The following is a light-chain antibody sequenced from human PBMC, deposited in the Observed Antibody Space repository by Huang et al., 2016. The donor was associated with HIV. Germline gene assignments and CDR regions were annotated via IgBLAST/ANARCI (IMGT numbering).Light chain of an antibody. V-gene: IGKV3-15*01. J-gene: IGKJ2*01. CDR3: QQYNT. CDR1: QNVNTN. CDR2: GAS. Sequence: IVMTQSPATLSASPGERVTLSCRTSQNVNTNLAWYQQKPGQAPRLLIYGASTRANDIPGRFSGTGSGTEFTLSISNLQSEDFAVYYCQQYNTFGQGTKLEIK.